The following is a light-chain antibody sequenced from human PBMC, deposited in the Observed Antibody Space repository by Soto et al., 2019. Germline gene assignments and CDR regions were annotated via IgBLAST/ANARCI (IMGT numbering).Light chain of an antibody. CDR2: AAS. J-gene: IGKJ4*01. Sequence: DLQMTQSPSSLSASVGDRVTITCRASQSSSSYLNWYQQKPGKAPKLLIYAASSLQSGVPSRFSGSGSGTDFPLTISSLQPEDFATYYCQQSYSTPLTFGGGTKVEIK. V-gene: IGKV1-39*01. CDR1: QSSSSY. CDR3: QQSYSTPLT.